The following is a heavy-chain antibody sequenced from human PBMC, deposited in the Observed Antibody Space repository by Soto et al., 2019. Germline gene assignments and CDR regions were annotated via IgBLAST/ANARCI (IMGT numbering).Heavy chain of an antibody. CDR3: ASMIGDPVLSFDS. V-gene: IGHV4-59*01. CDR2: IFYSGST. J-gene: IGHJ4*02. Sequence: QVQLQESGPGLVKPSETLSLTCTVSGGSISSYYWSWIRQPPGKGLEWIGFIFYSGSTSYSPSLKSRITISIDASENQFSVKLSSVTAADTAVYYCASMIGDPVLSFDSWGQGTLVAVSS. CDR1: GGSISSYY. D-gene: IGHD3-10*02.